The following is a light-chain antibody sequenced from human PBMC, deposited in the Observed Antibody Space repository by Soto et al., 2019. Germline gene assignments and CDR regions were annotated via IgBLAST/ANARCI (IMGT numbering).Light chain of an antibody. CDR1: QSVSSSF. V-gene: IGKV3-20*01. CDR2: GAS. Sequence: EIVLTQSPGTLSLSPGERATLSCRASQSVSSSFLAWYQQKPGQAPMLLIHGASSRATGIPDRFSGSGSGTDFTLTISRLEPEDFAVYSCQQFGASPPYTFGQGTKLDIK. J-gene: IGKJ2*01. CDR3: QQFGASPPYT.